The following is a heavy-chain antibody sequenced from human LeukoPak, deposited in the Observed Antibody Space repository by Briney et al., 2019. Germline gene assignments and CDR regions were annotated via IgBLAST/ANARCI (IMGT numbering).Heavy chain of an antibody. D-gene: IGHD2-2*01. CDR2: INHSGST. CDR1: GGSFSGYY. CDR3: ARHRPNCSSTSCFLPYYYYYYMDV. V-gene: IGHV4-34*01. J-gene: IGHJ6*03. Sequence: TSETLSLTCAVYGGSFSGYYWSWIRQPPGKGLEWVGEINHSGSTNYNPSLKSRVTISVDTSKNQFSLKLSSVTAADTAVYYCARHRPNCSSTSCFLPYYYYYYMDVWGKGTTVTISS.